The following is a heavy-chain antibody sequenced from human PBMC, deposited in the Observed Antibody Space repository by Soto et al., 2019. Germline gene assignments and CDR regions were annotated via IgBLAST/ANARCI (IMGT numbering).Heavy chain of an antibody. CDR2: INNDGSST. J-gene: IGHJ6*02. CDR3: ARDPLIGDTDYGLDV. D-gene: IGHD2-21*01. CDR1: GSTFSSNW. V-gene: IGHV3-74*01. Sequence: EVQLVESGGGLVQPGGPLLVSWAASGSTFSSNWMPWVRKAPGKGLVWVSRINNDGSSTSYAESVKGRFTISRDNAKSTLYLEMSSLRAGDTAVYYCARDPLIGDTDYGLDVWGQGTTVTVS.